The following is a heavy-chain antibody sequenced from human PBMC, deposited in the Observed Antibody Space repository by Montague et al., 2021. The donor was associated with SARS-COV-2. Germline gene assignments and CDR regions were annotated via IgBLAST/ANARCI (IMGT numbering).Heavy chain of an antibody. D-gene: IGHD3-3*01. J-gene: IGHJ4*02. V-gene: IGHV4-31*03. CDR2: IYYSGST. Sequence: SQTLSLTSTVSGGSISSGGYYWSWIRQHPGKGLEWIGYIYYSGSTYYNPSLKSRVTISVDTSKNQFSLKLSSVTAADTAVYYCARAPATIFGVVKQIDYWGQGTLVTVSS. CDR3: ARAPATIFGVVKQIDY. CDR1: GGSISSGGYY.